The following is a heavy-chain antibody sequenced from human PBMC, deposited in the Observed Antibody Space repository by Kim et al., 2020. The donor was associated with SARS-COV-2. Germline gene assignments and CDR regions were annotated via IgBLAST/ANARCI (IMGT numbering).Heavy chain of an antibody. Sequence: YAQSVKSRITITPDTSKNQFSLQLNSVTPEDTAVYYCARDRQRAGTGVDYWGQRTLVTVSS. V-gene: IGHV6-1*01. D-gene: IGHD6-19*01. J-gene: IGHJ4*02. CDR3: ARDRQRAGTGVDY.